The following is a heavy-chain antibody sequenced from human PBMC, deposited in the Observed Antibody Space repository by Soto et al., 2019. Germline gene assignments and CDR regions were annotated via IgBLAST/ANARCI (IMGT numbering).Heavy chain of an antibody. CDR3: ARLLMVRGVSGTTGPRGSNWFDP. CDR1: GGSISSSNW. V-gene: IGHV4-4*02. Sequence: QVQLQESGPGLVKPSGTLSLTCAVSGGSISSSNWWSWVRQPPGKGLEWIGEIYHSGSTNYNPSLKSRVTISVDKSKNQFSLKLSSVTDEDTAVYYCARLLMVRGVSGTTGPRGSNWFDPWGQGTLVTVSS. J-gene: IGHJ5*02. CDR2: IYHSGST. D-gene: IGHD3-10*01.